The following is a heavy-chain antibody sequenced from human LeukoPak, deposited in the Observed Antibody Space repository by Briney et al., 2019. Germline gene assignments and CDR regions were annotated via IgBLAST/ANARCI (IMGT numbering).Heavy chain of an antibody. Sequence: AGGPLRLSCAASGFTFSSYWMSWVRQAPGKGLEGVANIKEDGSEKYYVDSVKGRFTISRDNAKNSLYLQMNSLRAEDPAVYYCARAGVLWFGESKFDYWGQGTQVTDSS. CDR2: IKEDGSEK. CDR3: ARAGVLWFGESKFDY. D-gene: IGHD3-10*01. CDR1: GFTFSSYW. V-gene: IGHV3-7*03. J-gene: IGHJ4*02.